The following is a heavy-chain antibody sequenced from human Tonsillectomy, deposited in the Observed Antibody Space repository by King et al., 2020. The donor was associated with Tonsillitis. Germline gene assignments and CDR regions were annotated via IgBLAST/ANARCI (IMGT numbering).Heavy chain of an antibody. CDR2: IIPIFGTA. CDR3: ARGRYDSSGSDDFPFDY. V-gene: IGHV1-69*01. Sequence: VQLVESGAEVKKPGSSVKVSCKASGGTFSSYAISWVRQAPGQGLEWMGGIIPIFGTANYAQKFKGRVTITADESTSTAYMELSSLRSEDTAVYYCARGRYDSSGSDDFPFDYWGQGTLVTVSS. J-gene: IGHJ4*02. D-gene: IGHD3-22*01. CDR1: GGTFSSYA.